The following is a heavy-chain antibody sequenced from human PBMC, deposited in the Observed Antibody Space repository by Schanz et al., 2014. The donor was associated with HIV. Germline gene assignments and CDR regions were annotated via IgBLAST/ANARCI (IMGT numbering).Heavy chain of an antibody. CDR1: GESLSGYY. Sequence: QVRLQQWGAGLLKPSVTLSLTCAVYGESLSGYYWTWIRQPPKKGLEWIGEINHSGSTYYNPSLKSRFTISVDRSKNQSSLTLPSVTAADTAVYYCARTYSYDDYFDYWGQGTLVTVSS. CDR3: ARTYSYDDYFDY. D-gene: IGHD5-18*01. V-gene: IGHV4-34*01. CDR2: INHSGST. J-gene: IGHJ4*02.